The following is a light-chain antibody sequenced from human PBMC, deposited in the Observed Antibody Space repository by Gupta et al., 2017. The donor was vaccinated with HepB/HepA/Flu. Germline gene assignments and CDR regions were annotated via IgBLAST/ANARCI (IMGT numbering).Light chain of an antibody. CDR2: AAS. V-gene: IGKV1-39*01. J-gene: IGKJ3*01. Sequence: DIQMTQSPSSLSASIGDRDTFTCRANQTIDDFLNWYQLKPGKAPNLLIFAASTLQVGVPSRFSGSGSGTEFTLTIDGLEPEDFATYYCQQSYNSPHTFGPGTAVDIK. CDR3: QQSYNSPHT. CDR1: QTIDDF.